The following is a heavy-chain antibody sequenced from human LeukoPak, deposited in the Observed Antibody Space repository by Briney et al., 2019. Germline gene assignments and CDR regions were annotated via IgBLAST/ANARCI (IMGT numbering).Heavy chain of an antibody. CDR2: IKGDGSEK. CDR3: ARIVRGMVMPQNAFDI. Sequence: GGSLRLSCAASRFTFGSSWMSWVRQAPGKGLEWVANIKGDGSEKYYVDSVKGRFTISRDNAKNSLYLQMNSLRAEDTAVYYCARIVRGMVMPQNAFDIWGQGTMVTVSS. V-gene: IGHV3-7*01. D-gene: IGHD2-8*01. CDR1: RFTFGSSW. J-gene: IGHJ3*02.